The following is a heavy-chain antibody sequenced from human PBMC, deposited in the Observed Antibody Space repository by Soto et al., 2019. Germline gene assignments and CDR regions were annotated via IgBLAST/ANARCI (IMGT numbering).Heavy chain of an antibody. V-gene: IGHV5-10-1*01. CDR3: ASIALTFGGVITSVHYGMDV. J-gene: IGHJ6*02. CDR2: IDPSDSYT. D-gene: IGHD3-16*01. Sequence: PGESLKISCKGSGYSFTSYWISWVRQMPGKGLEWMGRIDPSDSYTNYSPSFQGHVTISADKSISTAYLQWSSLRASDTAMYYCASIALTFGGVITSVHYGMDVWGQGTTVTVSS. CDR1: GYSFTSYW.